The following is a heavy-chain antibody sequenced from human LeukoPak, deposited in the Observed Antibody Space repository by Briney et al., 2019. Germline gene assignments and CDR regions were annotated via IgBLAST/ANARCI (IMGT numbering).Heavy chain of an antibody. Sequence: GASLQISCQGSGSSFTSYWIGWVRQLPGKGLEWMGIIYPGNSDTRDSPSFQGQVTISAGKSISTAYLQWSSLKASDTAMYYCARSEHYDSSGYYDLGYWGQGTLVTVSS. D-gene: IGHD3-22*01. CDR3: ARSEHYDSSGYYDLGY. CDR1: GSSFTSYW. V-gene: IGHV5-51*01. J-gene: IGHJ4*02. CDR2: IYPGNSDT.